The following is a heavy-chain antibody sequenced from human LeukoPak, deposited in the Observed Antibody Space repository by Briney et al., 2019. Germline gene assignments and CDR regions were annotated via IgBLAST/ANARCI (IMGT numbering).Heavy chain of an antibody. CDR2: INPNSGGT. D-gene: IGHD2-2*01. V-gene: IGHV1-2*02. CDR3: ARDYQLPYAFDI. J-gene: IGHJ3*02. Sequence: ASVKVSCKASGYTFSGYYMHWVRQAPGQGLEWMGWINPNSGGTKYAQKFQGRVTMTRDTSISTAYMDLSRLRSDDTAVYYCARDYQLPYAFDIWGQGTMVTVSS. CDR1: GYTFSGYY.